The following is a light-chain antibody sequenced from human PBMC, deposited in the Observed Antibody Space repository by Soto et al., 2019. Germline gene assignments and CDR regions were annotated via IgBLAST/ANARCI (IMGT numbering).Light chain of an antibody. CDR1: SSDVGSHNL. V-gene: IGLV2-14*02. CDR3: SSYTSSGTL. CDR2: EAS. J-gene: IGLJ2*01. Sequence: QSALTQPASVSESPGQSITISCTGTSSDVGSHNLVSWYQQYSDKAPKLIIFEASKRPSGVSNRFSASKSGNTASLTISGLRAEDEADYYCSSYTSSGTLFGGGTKLTVL.